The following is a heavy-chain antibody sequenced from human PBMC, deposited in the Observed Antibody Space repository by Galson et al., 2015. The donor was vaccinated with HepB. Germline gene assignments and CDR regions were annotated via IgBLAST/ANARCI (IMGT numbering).Heavy chain of an antibody. J-gene: IGHJ5*02. CDR3: ARDGSTGDGYNLLWFDT. CDR1: GGTFSSYG. CDR2: IIPIFGTP. D-gene: IGHD5-24*01. V-gene: IGHV1-69*13. Sequence: SVKVSCKASGGTFSSYGITWVRQAPGQGLEWMGRIIPIFGTPTSAQKFQARVTITADESTSTVYMELNSLRSEDTAVYYCARDGSTGDGYNLLWFDTWGQGTLVTVSS.